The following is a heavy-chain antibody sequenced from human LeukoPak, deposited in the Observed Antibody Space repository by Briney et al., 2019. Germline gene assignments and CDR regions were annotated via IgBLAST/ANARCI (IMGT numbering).Heavy chain of an antibody. Sequence: GGSLRLSCAASGFTSTSYFMTWVRQAPGKGLEWVSAVDGDDRTFYADSVKGRFTISRDNSKNTLYLQMNSLRAEDTAVYYCAIGGYSSSIYDYWGQGTLVTVS. CDR2: VDGDDRT. D-gene: IGHD6-13*01. J-gene: IGHJ4*02. CDR1: GFTSTSYF. V-gene: IGHV3-23*01. CDR3: AIGGYSSSIYDY.